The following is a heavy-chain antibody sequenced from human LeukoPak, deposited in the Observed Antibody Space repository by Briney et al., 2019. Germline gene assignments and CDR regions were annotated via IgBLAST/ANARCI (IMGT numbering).Heavy chain of an antibody. CDR2: IYPGDSDT. D-gene: IGHD3-22*01. Sequence: GESLKISCKGSGYSFTSYWIGWVRPLPGKGLEWMGIIYPGDSDTRYSPSFQGQVTISADKSISTAYLQWSSLKASDTAMYYCAREFDSSGSDYWGQGAQVTVSS. J-gene: IGHJ4*02. V-gene: IGHV5-51*01. CDR1: GYSFTSYW. CDR3: AREFDSSGSDY.